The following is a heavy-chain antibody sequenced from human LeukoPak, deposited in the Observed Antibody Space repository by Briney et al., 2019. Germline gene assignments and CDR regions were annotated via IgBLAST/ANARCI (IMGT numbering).Heavy chain of an antibody. CDR3: ARGSIVVVPAAPYYYYYGMDV. D-gene: IGHD2-2*01. Sequence: PSQALSLTCTVSGGSISSGGYYWSWIRQHPGTGLEWIGYIYYSGSTYYNPSLKSRVTISVDTSKNQFSLKLSSVTAADTAVYYCARGSIVVVPAAPYYYYYGMDVWGQGTTVTVSS. CDR2: IYYSGST. CDR1: GGSISSGGYY. V-gene: IGHV4-31*03. J-gene: IGHJ6*02.